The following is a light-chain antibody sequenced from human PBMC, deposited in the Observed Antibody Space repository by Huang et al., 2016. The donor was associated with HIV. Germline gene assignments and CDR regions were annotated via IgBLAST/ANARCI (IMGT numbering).Light chain of an antibody. CDR2: GVS. J-gene: IGKJ2*01. CDR3: QQYYSTLPYT. Sequence: DIQMTQSPSSLSASVGDRVTITCRASQAISNSLAWYQQKPGRAPKLLLYGVSTLDTWVPSRFSGGGSQTDFTLTITSLQPEDFATYYCQQYYSTLPYTFGPGTKLEIK. CDR1: QAISNS. V-gene: IGKV1-NL1*01.